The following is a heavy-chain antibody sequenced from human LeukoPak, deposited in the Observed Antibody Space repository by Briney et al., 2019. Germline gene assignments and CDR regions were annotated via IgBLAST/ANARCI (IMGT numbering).Heavy chain of an antibody. D-gene: IGHD3-16*02. CDR1: GFTFSSYA. V-gene: IGHV3-7*01. J-gene: IGHJ4*02. CDR2: IKQDGSEK. CDR3: ARVPMITFGGVIVYTYYFDY. Sequence: GGSLRLSCAASGFTFSSYAMSWVRQAPGKGLEWVANIKQDGSEKYYVDSVKGRFTISRDNAKNSLYLQMNSLRAEDTAVYYCARVPMITFGGVIVYTYYFDYWGQGTLVTVSS.